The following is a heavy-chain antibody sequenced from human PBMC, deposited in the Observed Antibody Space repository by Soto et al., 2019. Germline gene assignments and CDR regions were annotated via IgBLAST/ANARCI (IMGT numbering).Heavy chain of an antibody. CDR1: GFTFSSYA. CDR3: AKEHHYSSSWSEFDY. CDR2: ISGSGVST. V-gene: IGHV3-23*01. Sequence: GGSLRLPCAASGFTFSSYAMSWVRQAPGKGLEWVSAISGSGVSTYYADSVKGRFTISRDNSKNTLYLQMNSLRAEDTAVYYCAKEHHYSSSWSEFDYWGQGTLVTVSS. D-gene: IGHD6-13*01. J-gene: IGHJ4*02.